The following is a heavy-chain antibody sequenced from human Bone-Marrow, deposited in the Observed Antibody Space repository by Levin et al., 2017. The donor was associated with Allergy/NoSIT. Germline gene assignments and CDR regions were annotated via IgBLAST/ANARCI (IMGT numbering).Heavy chain of an antibody. D-gene: IGHD2-15*01. J-gene: IGHJ3*02. Sequence: VSGPTLVKPTQTLTLTCSFSGFSLSTSGMGVGWIRQPPGQALEWLALIYWDDDIRYSPSLKSRLSITKDTSKNQVVLTLTNMGPVDTATYYCAHSGGLPSPVGAFDIWGQGIMVTVSS. CDR2: IYWDDDI. CDR1: GFSLSTSGMG. CDR3: AHSGGLPSPVGAFDI. V-gene: IGHV2-5*02.